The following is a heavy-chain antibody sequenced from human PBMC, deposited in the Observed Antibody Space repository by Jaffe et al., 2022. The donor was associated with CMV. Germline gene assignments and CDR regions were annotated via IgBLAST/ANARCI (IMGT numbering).Heavy chain of an antibody. CDR3: AKDRVATIDYHFDY. D-gene: IGHD5-12*01. V-gene: IGHV3-30*18. J-gene: IGHJ4*02. CDR1: GFTFSSYG. CDR2: ISYDGSNK. Sequence: QVQLVESGGGVVQPGRSLRLSCAASGFTFSSYGMHWVRQAPGKGLEWVAVISYDGSNKYYADSVKGRFTISRDNSKNTLYLQMNSLRAEDTAVYYCAKDRVATIDYHFDYWGQGTLVTVSS.